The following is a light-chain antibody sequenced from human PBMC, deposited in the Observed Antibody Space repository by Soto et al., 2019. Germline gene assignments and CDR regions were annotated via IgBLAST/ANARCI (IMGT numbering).Light chain of an antibody. CDR3: QSYDGTSWV. V-gene: IGLV6-57*04. Sequence: NFMLTQPHSVSESPGKTVTIPCTRSGSIAANYVQWYQHRPGSAPTTVIYEDNQRPSGVPGRFSGSIDSSSNSASLTISGLKTEDEADYYCQSYDGTSWVFGGGTKPHRP. J-gene: IGLJ3*02. CDR1: GSIAANY. CDR2: EDN.